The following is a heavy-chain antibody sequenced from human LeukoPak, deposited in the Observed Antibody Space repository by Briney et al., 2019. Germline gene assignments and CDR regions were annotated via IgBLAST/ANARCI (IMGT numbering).Heavy chain of an antibody. Sequence: PGGSLRLSCAASGFSVSSNYMSWVRQAPEKGLEWVSVIYSVGTTYYADSVKGRFTISRDNSKNTLCLQMNSLRAEDTAVYYCARPPGRTGAFDIWGQGTMVTVSS. CDR2: IYSVGTT. CDR1: GFSVSSNY. J-gene: IGHJ3*02. V-gene: IGHV3-53*01. CDR3: ARPPGRTGAFDI. D-gene: IGHD3-10*01.